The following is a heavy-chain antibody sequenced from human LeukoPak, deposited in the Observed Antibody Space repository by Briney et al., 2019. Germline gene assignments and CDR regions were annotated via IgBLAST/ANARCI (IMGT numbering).Heavy chain of an antibody. CDR3: AKNGHQLPYYFDY. D-gene: IGHD2-2*01. CDR2: IRYDGSNK. CDR1: GFTFSSYG. J-gene: IGHJ4*02. Sequence: GGSLRLSCAASGFTFSSYGMHWVRQAPGEGLEWVAFIRYDGSNKYYADSVKGRFTISRDNSKNTLYLQMNSLRAEDTAVYYCAKNGHQLPYYFDYWGQGTLVTVSS. V-gene: IGHV3-30*02.